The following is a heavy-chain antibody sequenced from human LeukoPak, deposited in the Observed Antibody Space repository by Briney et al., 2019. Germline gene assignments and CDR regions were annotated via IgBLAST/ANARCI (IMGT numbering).Heavy chain of an antibody. J-gene: IGHJ4*02. Sequence: GGSLRLSCAAPGFTLSSYSMNWVRQAPGKGLEWDSSISSSSSYIYYADSVKGRFTISRDNAKNSLYLQMNSLRAEDTSVYYCARDKEWLVRFDYWGQGTLVTVSS. CDR3: ARDKEWLVRFDY. V-gene: IGHV3-21*01. CDR2: ISSSSSYI. D-gene: IGHD6-19*01. CDR1: GFTLSSYS.